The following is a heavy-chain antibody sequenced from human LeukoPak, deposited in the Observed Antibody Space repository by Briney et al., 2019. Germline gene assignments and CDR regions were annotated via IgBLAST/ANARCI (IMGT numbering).Heavy chain of an antibody. CDR3: ARDDPGGYSGYDFAFDI. D-gene: IGHD5-12*01. V-gene: IGHV4-30-4*08. J-gene: IGHJ3*02. Sequence: SQTLSLTCTVSGGSISSGDYYWSWIRQPPGKGLEWIGYIYYSGSTYYNPSLKRRVTISVDTSKNQFSLKLSSVTAADTAVYYCARDDPGGYSGYDFAFDIWGQGTMVTVSS. CDR2: IYYSGST. CDR1: GGSISSGDYY.